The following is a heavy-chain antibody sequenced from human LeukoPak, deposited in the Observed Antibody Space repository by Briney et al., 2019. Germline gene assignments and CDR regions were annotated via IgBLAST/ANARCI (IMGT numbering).Heavy chain of an antibody. Sequence: ASVKVSCKASGYTFTSYGISWVRQAPGQGLEGMGWISAYNGNTNYAQKLQGRVTMTTDTSTSTASMELTSLRSDATAVYYCEREWAGDPPYFDYWGQGTLVTVSS. D-gene: IGHD7-27*01. CDR2: ISAYNGNT. CDR3: EREWAGDPPYFDY. J-gene: IGHJ4*02. CDR1: GYTFTSYG. V-gene: IGHV1-18*01.